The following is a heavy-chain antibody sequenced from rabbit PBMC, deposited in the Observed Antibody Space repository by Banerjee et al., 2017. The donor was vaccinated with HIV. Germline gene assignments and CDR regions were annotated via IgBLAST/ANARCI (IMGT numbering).Heavy chain of an antibody. J-gene: IGHJ3*01. D-gene: IGHD6-1*01. CDR1: GFSFSSYW. V-gene: IGHV1S40*01. CDR3: ARGYSYGYVGAAYAMTRLDL. Sequence: QSLEESGGDLVKPGASLTLTCTTSGFSFSSYWMCWVRQAPGKGLEWIGCIGAGSSDNTYYASWAKGRFTISKTSSTTVTLQMTSLTAADTATYFCARGYSYGYVGAAYAMTRLDLWGPGTLVTVS. CDR2: IGAGSSDNT.